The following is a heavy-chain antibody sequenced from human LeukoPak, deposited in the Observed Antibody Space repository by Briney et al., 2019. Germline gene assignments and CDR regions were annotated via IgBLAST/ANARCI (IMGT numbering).Heavy chain of an antibody. CDR3: ARDGDGDYVFSYYFDY. Sequence: GGTLRHSCAASGVTFSSYGKSWVRQAPGKGLEWVSAIGGSGGSTYYADSVKGRFTISRDNSKNTLYLQMNSLRVEDTAVYYCARDGDGDYVFSYYFDYWGQGTLVTVSS. J-gene: IGHJ4*02. V-gene: IGHV3-23*01. D-gene: IGHD4-17*01. CDR1: GVTFSSYG. CDR2: IGGSGGST.